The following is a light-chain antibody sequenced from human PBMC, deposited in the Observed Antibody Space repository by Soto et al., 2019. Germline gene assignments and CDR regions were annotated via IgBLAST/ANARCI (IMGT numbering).Light chain of an antibody. J-gene: IGKJ1*01. CDR3: QQYNGLSRT. CDR1: QSISKY. Sequence: DIQMTQSPSTLSAAVGDRVTITCRASQSISKYLAWYQQRPGQAPKLLIYKASSLQSGVPSRFSGSGSGTEFILTIDSLQPDDFATYYCQQYNGLSRTVGQGTKVDIK. CDR2: KAS. V-gene: IGKV1-5*03.